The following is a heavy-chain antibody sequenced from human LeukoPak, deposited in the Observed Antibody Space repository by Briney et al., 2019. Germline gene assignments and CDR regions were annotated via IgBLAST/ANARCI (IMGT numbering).Heavy chain of an antibody. Sequence: GGSLRLSCAASGFTFSNYWMAWVRQAPGKGLEWVANIKGDESAKHQADSVKGRFTISRDNAQNSVYLQMSSLRGEDTAVYYCARDVVGSLDYWGQGTLVTVSS. CDR1: GFTFSNYW. J-gene: IGHJ4*02. V-gene: IGHV3-7*01. CDR2: IKGDESAK. D-gene: IGHD1-26*01. CDR3: ARDVVGSLDY.